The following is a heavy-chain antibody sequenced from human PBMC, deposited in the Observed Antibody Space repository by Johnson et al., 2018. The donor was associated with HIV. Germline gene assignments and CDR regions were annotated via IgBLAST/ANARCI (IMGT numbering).Heavy chain of an antibody. CDR1: GFTFSSYG. J-gene: IGHJ3*02. Sequence: VQLVESGGGLVQPGKSLRLSCVASGFTFSSYGMHWVRQAPGRGLEWVAVIWYDGTNKYYADSVQGRFNISRDNSNSTLYLQMNSLRGEDTAMYYCARGGGYYTSDAFDIWGQGTMVTVSS. D-gene: IGHD3-3*01. CDR2: IWYDGTNK. V-gene: IGHV3-33*01. CDR3: ARGGGYYTSDAFDI.